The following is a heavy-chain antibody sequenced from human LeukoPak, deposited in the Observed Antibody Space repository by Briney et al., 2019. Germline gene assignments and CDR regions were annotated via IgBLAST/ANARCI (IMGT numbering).Heavy chain of an antibody. V-gene: IGHV3-48*03. J-gene: IGHJ4*02. D-gene: IGHD2-15*01. CDR1: GFTFSSYE. CDR2: IISGGTNK. Sequence: GGSLRLSCAASGFTFSSYEMSWVPPAPGRGLEWVLDIISGGTNKYYADSVKGRFTITRDNAKNSLYLQMNSLRAEDTAIYYCARGEYCTGGSCYFDYWGQGTLVTVSS. CDR3: ARGEYCTGGSCYFDY.